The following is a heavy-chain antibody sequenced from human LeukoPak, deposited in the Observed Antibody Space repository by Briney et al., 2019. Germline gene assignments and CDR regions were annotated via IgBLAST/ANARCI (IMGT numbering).Heavy chain of an antibody. J-gene: IGHJ6*02. CDR1: GYTFTSYG. V-gene: IGHV1-18*01. Sequence: GASVKVSCKASGYTFTSYGISWVRQAPGQGLEWMGWTSAYNGNTNYAQKLQGRVTMTTDTSTSTAYMELRSLRSDDTAVYYCARDRTTAYYYYGMDVWGQGTTVTVSS. D-gene: IGHD4-17*01. CDR2: TSAYNGNT. CDR3: ARDRTTAYYYYGMDV.